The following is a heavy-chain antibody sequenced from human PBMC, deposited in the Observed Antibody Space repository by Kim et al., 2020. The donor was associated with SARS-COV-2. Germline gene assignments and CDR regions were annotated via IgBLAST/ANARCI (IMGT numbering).Heavy chain of an antibody. CDR1: GGSISSSNW. J-gene: IGHJ5*02. Sequence: SETLSLTCAVSGGSISSSNWWSWVRQPPGKGLEWIGEIYHSGSTNYNPSLKSRVTISVDKSKNQFSLKLSSVTAADTAVYYCARAHGSGSWVWFDPWGQGTLVTVSS. V-gene: IGHV4-4*02. CDR2: IYHSGST. D-gene: IGHD3-10*01. CDR3: ARAHGSGSWVWFDP.